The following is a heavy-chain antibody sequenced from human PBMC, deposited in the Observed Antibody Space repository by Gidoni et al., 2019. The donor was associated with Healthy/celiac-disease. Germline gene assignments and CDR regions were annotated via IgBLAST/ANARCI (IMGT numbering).Heavy chain of an antibody. CDR1: GFTFSSYG. V-gene: IGHV3-33*01. D-gene: IGHD3-10*01. CDR3: ARDAIWFGELLSSWFDP. CDR2: IWYDGSNK. Sequence: QVQLVESGGGVVQPGRSLRLSCAASGFTFSSYGMHGVRQAPGKGLEWVAVIWYDGSNKYYADSVKGRFTISRDNSKNTLYLQMNSLRAEDTAVYYCARDAIWFGELLSSWFDPWGQGTLVTVSS. J-gene: IGHJ5*02.